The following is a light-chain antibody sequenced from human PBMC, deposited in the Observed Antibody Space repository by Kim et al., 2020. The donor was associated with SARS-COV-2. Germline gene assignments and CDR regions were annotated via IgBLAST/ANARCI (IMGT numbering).Light chain of an antibody. V-gene: IGLV3-1*01. Sequence: SYELTQPPSVSVSPGQTASITCSGDKLGDKYACWYQQKPGQSPVLVIYQDSKRPSGIPERFSGPNSGNTATLTISGTQAMDEADYYCQAWDSSIAVFGGGTQLTVL. CDR2: QDS. CDR3: QAWDSSIAV. CDR1: KLGDKY. J-gene: IGLJ2*01.